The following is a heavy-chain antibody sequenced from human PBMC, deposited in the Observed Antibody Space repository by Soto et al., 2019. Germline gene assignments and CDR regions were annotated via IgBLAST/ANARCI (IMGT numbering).Heavy chain of an antibody. CDR3: ARGGERGYYGSGSYISSAGLHYYYYYGMDV. CDR1: GYTFTGYY. V-gene: IGHV1-2*04. D-gene: IGHD3-10*01. CDR2: INPNSGGT. Sequence: ASVKVSCKASGYTFTGYYMHWVRQAPGQGLEWMGWINPNSGGTNYAQKFQGWVTMTRDTSISTAYMELSRLRSDDTAVYYCARGGERGYYGSGSYISSAGLHYYYYYGMDVWGQGTTVTVSS. J-gene: IGHJ6*02.